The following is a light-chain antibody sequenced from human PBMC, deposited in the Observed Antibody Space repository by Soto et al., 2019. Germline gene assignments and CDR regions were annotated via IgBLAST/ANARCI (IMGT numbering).Light chain of an antibody. J-gene: IGKJ5*01. Sequence: EIVMTQSPATLSVSPGERFTLSCRAIQSAIRNLAWYQQKPGKTPRLLIYDASTRATGIPERFSGGGSGTDFTLTISRLEPEDSEVYFCQQYTGQPTTFGQGTRLEIK. CDR1: QSAIRN. V-gene: IGKV3D-15*01. CDR2: DAS. CDR3: QQYTGQPTT.